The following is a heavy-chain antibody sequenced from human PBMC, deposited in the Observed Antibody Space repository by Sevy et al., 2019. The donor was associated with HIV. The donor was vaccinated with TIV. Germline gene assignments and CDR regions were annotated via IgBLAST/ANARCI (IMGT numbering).Heavy chain of an antibody. CDR3: ARDLATNGDYFDY. CDR1: GYTFTGYY. CDR2: INPNSGGT. D-gene: IGHD5-12*01. V-gene: IGHV1-2*02. J-gene: IGHJ4*02. Sequence: ASVKVSCKASGYTFTGYYMHWVRQAPGQGLEWMGWINPNSGGTNYAQKFQGRVTMTRDTSISTAYMELSRLRSDDTAVYYCARDLATNGDYFDYWGQGTLVTVSS.